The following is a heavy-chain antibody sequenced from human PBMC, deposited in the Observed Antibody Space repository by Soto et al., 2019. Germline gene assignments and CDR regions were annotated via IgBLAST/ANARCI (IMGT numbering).Heavy chain of an antibody. D-gene: IGHD3-3*01. J-gene: IGHJ4*02. CDR3: ARWSYLDY. CDR1: GFTFSSDS. Sequence: GGSLRLSCAASGFTFSSDSMNWVRQAPGKGLEWVSTISGSDGKTFYADSVKGRFSISRDTSQSTLYLQMNSLRADDTAMYYCARWSYLDYWGQGTRVTVSS. V-gene: IGHV3-23*01. CDR2: ISGSDGKT.